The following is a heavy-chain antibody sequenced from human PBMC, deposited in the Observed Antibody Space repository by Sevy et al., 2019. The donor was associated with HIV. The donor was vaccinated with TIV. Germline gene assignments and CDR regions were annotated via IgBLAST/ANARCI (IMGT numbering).Heavy chain of an antibody. J-gene: IGHJ4*02. CDR1: GFTFSSYG. CDR2: ISYDGSNK. Sequence: GESLKISCAASGFTFSSYGMHWVHQAPGKGLEWVAVISYDGSNKYYADSVKGRFTISRDNSKNTLYLQMNSLRAEDTAVYYCAKGWGFGELLFDYWGQGTLVTVSS. V-gene: IGHV3-30*18. CDR3: AKGWGFGELLFDY. D-gene: IGHD3-10*01.